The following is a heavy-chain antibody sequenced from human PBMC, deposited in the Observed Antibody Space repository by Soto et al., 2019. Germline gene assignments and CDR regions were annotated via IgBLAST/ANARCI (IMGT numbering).Heavy chain of an antibody. CDR3: ARGQDPRLTVFGVVISPSHYFDS. V-gene: IGHV4-34*01. Sequence: QVQLQQWGAGLLKPSETLSLTCAVYGGSFSGYYWSWIRQPPGKGLVWLGEINQSGSTKYNPSPKSRATIAVSTYKSRVTLSLSSVTAAATCVYYWARGQDPRLTVFGVVISPSHYFDSWGQGTLVTVSS. CDR2: INQSGST. J-gene: IGHJ4*02. D-gene: IGHD3-3*01. CDR1: GGSFSGYY.